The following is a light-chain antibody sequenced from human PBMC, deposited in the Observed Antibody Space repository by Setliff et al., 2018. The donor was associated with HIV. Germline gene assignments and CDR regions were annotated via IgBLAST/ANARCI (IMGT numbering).Light chain of an antibody. V-gene: IGLV2-18*02. CDR1: SSDVGSYNR. J-gene: IGLJ1*01. Sequence: QSALTQPPSVSGSPGQSVTISCTGTSSDVGSYNRVSWYQQPPGTAPKLMIYGVSNRPSGAPDRFSGSKSGNTASLTISGLQAEDEADYYCSSYSSTSTLYVFGTGTKVTVL. CDR3: SSYSSTSTLYV. CDR2: GVS.